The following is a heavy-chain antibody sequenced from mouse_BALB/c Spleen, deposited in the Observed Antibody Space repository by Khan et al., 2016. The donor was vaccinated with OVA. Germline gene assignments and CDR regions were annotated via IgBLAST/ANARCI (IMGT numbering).Heavy chain of an antibody. CDR3: SRGGFSSFAY. J-gene: IGHJ3*01. CDR2: INPSDGGT. CDR1: GYTFTSYY. V-gene: IGHV1S81*02. D-gene: IGHD1-3*01. Sequence: QVQLQQSGAELVKPGASVKLSCKASGYTFTSYYIYWLKQRPGQGLEWIGEINPSDGGTNFNEKFKRKATLTVDRYSSTTYMQLSSLTSEDSAVYYCSRGGFSSFAYWGQGTLVTVSA.